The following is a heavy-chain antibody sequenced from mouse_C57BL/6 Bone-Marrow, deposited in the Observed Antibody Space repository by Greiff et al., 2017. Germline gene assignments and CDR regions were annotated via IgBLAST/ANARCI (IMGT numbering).Heavy chain of an antibody. D-gene: IGHD2-3*01. CDR3: ARAGDGYYPWFAY. Sequence: VQLQQSGPELVKPGASVKLSCKASGYTFTSYDINWVKQRPGQGLEWIGWIYPRDGSTKYNEKFKGKAPLTVDTSSSTAYMELHSLTSEDSAVYFCARAGDGYYPWFAYWGQGTLVTVSA. J-gene: IGHJ3*01. CDR1: GYTFTSYD. V-gene: IGHV1-85*01. CDR2: IYPRDGST.